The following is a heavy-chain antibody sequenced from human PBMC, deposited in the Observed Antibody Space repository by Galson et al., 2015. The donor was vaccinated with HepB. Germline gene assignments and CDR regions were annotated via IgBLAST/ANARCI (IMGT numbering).Heavy chain of an antibody. V-gene: IGHV4-59*08. CDR2: IYYSGST. J-gene: IGHJ4*02. CDR3: ARLRRDGYNYDY. D-gene: IGHD5-24*01. Sequence: LSLTCTVSGGSISSFYWSWIRQPPGKGLEWIGYIYYSGSTNYNPSLKSRVTISVDTSKNQFSLKLSSVTAADTAVYYCARLRRDGYNYDYWGQGTLVTVSS. CDR1: GGSISSFY.